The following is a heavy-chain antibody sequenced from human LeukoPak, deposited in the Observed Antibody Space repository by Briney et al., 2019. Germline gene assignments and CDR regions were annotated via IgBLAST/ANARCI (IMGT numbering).Heavy chain of an antibody. CDR2: ISSSGAHT. J-gene: IGHJ4*02. Sequence: GGSLRLSCTASGFTFNNFGMNWVRQAPGKGLEWVSAISSSGAHTYYADSVKTRFTISRDNTKSTLYLQMNSLRAEDTALYYCVKVLADRLPFDSWGQGTLVTVSS. D-gene: IGHD6-6*01. CDR1: GFTFNNFG. V-gene: IGHV3-23*01. CDR3: VKVLADRLPFDS.